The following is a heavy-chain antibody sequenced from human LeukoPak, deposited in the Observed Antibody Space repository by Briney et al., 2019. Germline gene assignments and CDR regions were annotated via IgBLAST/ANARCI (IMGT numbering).Heavy chain of an antibody. Sequence: PSETLSLTCTVSGGSISSYYRSWIRQPPGKGLEWIGYIYYSGSTNYNPSLKSRVTISVDTSKNQFSLKLSSVTAADTAVYYCARSYYYGSGSYYKTMDAFDIWGQGTMVTVSS. J-gene: IGHJ3*02. CDR3: ARSYYYGSGSYYKTMDAFDI. CDR1: GGSISSYY. D-gene: IGHD3-10*01. CDR2: IYYSGST. V-gene: IGHV4-59*08.